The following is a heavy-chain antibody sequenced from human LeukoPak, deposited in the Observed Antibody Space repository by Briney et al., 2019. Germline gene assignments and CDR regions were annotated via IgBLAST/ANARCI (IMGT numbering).Heavy chain of an antibody. J-gene: IGHJ6*03. V-gene: IGHV3-30*02. CDR2: IRYDGSNK. CDR1: GFTFSSYG. Sequence: GGSLRLSCTASGFTFSSYGMHWVRQAPGKGLEWVAFIRYDGSNKYYADSVKGRFTISRDNSKNTLYLQMNSLRAEDTAVYYCAKDQGYSSGWYYYYMDVWGKGTTVTISS. CDR3: AKDQGYSSGWYYYYMDV. D-gene: IGHD6-19*01.